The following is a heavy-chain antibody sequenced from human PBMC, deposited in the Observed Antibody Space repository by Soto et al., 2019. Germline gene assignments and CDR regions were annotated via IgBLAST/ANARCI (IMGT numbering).Heavy chain of an antibody. V-gene: IGHV4-31*03. J-gene: IGHJ4*02. Sequence: PSETLSLTCTVSGGSISSGGYYWSWIRQHPGKGLEWIGYIYYSGSTYYNPSLKSRVTISVDTSKNQFSLKLSSVTAAVTAVYYCARGVSTVTYGSSYYFDYWSQGTPVTVSS. CDR1: GGSISSGGYY. CDR2: IYYSGST. D-gene: IGHD4-17*01. CDR3: ARGVSTVTYGSSYYFDY.